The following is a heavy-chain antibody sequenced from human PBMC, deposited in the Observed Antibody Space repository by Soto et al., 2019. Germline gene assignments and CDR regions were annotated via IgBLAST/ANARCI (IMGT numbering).Heavy chain of an antibody. V-gene: IGHV3-30-3*01. CDR2: ISYDGSNK. J-gene: IGHJ6*02. D-gene: IGHD4-17*01. CDR1: GFTFSSYA. CDR3: ARVGPPDYGKRQRYYYYYGMDV. Sequence: QVQLVESGGGVVQPGRSLRLSCAASGFTFSSYAMHWVRQAPGKGLEWVAVISYDGSNKYYADSVKGRFTISRDNSKNTLYLQMNSLRAEDTAVYYCARVGPPDYGKRQRYYYYYGMDVWGQGTTVTVSS.